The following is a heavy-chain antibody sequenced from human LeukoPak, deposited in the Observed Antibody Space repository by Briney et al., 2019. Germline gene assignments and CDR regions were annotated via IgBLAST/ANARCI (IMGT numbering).Heavy chain of an antibody. Sequence: GGSLRLSCAASGFTSSTFAMTWVRQAPGKGLEWVSLISGSGGIIYYADSVNGRFTISRDNSKNTLYLQMHSLRAEDTAVYYCAARPGEVAVPFDYWGQETLVTVSS. CDR1: GFTSSTFA. D-gene: IGHD2-15*01. CDR2: ISGSGGII. J-gene: IGHJ4*02. CDR3: AARPGEVAVPFDY. V-gene: IGHV3-23*01.